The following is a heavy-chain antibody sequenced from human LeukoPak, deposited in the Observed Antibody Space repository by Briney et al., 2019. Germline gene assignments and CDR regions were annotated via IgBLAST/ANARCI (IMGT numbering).Heavy chain of an antibody. D-gene: IGHD4-17*01. CDR3: ARAGGSTVSHSDY. J-gene: IGHJ4*02. CDR1: GFTFGSCW. V-gene: IGHV3-21*01. CDR2: ISSSTSYI. Sequence: GGSLRLSCAASGFTFGSCWMNWVRQAPGEGLEWVSSISSSTSYIYYADSVKGRFTISKDNAKNSLYLQMNSLRAEDTAVYYCARAGGSTVSHSDYWGQGTLVTVSS.